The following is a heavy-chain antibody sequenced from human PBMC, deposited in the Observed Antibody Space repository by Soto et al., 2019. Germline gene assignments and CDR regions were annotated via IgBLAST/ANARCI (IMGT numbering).Heavy chain of an antibody. V-gene: IGHV3-48*01. J-gene: IGHJ3*02. CDR2: ISSSSSTI. CDR1: GFTFSSYS. CDR3: ARDGPHPIVVVAATPHAFDI. Sequence: GGSLRLSCASSGFTFSSYSMNWVRQAPGKGLEWVSYISSSSSTIYYADSVKGRFTISRDNAKNSLYLQMNSLRAEDTAVYYCARDGPHPIVVVAATPHAFDIWGQGTMVTVSS. D-gene: IGHD2-15*01.